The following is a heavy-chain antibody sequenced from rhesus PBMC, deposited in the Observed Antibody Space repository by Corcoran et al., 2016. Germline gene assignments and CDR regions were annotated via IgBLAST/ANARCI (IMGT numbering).Heavy chain of an antibody. D-gene: IGHD6-25*01. J-gene: IGHJ5-1*01. CDR2: ISNGGGRP. CDR1: GFTFSDYY. V-gene: IGHV3-178*02. Sequence: EVQLVESGGGLAKPGGSLRLSCAASGFTFSDYYMDWVRQAPGKGLEWVTSISNGGGRPYYADSGKGRFTISRENSKNTLSLQMNSLRAEDTAVYYCAKDSGSLGFDVWGPGVLVTVSS. CDR3: AKDSGSLGFDV.